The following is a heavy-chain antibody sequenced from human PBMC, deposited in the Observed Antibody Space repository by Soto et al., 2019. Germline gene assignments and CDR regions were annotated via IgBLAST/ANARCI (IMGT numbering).Heavy chain of an antibody. CDR3: ARGNALDV. V-gene: IGHV6-1*01. CDR1: GDSVSSDITS. J-gene: IGHJ3*01. Sequence: SQTLSLTCAISGDSVSSDITSWNWIRQSPSRGLEWLGRTYYRSKWFHDYAASVKSRIIINPDTSKNQFPLELNSMTPEDTAVYYCARGNALDVWGQGTVVTVSS. CDR2: TYYRSKWFH. D-gene: IGHD3-10*01.